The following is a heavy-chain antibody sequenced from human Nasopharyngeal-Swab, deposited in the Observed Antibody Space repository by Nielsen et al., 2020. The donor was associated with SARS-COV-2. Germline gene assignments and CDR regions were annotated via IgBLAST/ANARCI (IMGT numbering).Heavy chain of an antibody. Sequence: AAKDFCKASGGTFSSYAISRVRQAARQGLEWRGGIIPIFGTANYAQKFQGRVTITTDESTSTAYIELSSLRSEDTAVYYCARVAHFGRDGYNYVNYWGQGTLVTVSS. CDR1: GGTFSSYA. J-gene: IGHJ4*02. D-gene: IGHD5-24*01. V-gene: IGHV1-69*05. CDR2: IIPIFGTA. CDR3: ARVAHFGRDGYNYVNY.